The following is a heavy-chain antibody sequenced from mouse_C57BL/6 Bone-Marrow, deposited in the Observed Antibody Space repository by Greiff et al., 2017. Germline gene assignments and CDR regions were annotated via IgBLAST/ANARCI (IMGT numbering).Heavy chain of an antibody. Sequence: VQLQESGAELARPGASVKLSCKASGYTFTSYGISWVKQRPGQGLEWIGEIYPRSGNTYYNEKFKGKATLTADKSSSTAYMELRSLTSEDSAVYVGARDCYGRGTYAVDDGGQGPAVTVSA. CDR1: GYTFTSYG. V-gene: IGHV1-81*01. CDR3: ARDCYGRGTYAVDD. J-gene: IGHJ4*01. D-gene: IGHD1-1*01. CDR2: IYPRSGNT.